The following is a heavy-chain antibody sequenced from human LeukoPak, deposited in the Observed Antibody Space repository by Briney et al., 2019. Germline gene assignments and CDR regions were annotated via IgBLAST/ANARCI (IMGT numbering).Heavy chain of an antibody. J-gene: IGHJ4*02. CDR2: IYTSGST. CDR1: GGSISSGSYY. Sequence: NSSETLSLTCTVSGGSISSGSYYWSWIRQPAGKGLEWIGRIYTSGSTNYNPSLKSRVTISVDTSKNQFSLKLSSVTAADTAVYYCARSLRRGWGDRIDYWGQGTLVTVSS. CDR3: ARSLRRGWGDRIDY. D-gene: IGHD2-21*02. V-gene: IGHV4-61*02.